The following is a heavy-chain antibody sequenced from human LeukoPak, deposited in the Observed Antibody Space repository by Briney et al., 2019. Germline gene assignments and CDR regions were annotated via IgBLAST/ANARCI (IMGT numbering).Heavy chain of an antibody. CDR2: TIPIFGTA. V-gene: IGHV1-69*13. Sequence: ASVKVSCKASGGTFSSYAISWVRQAPGQGLEWMGGTIPIFGTANYAQKFQGRVTITADESTSTAYMELRSLRSDDTAVYYCARTPRVHRQNYYDSSGYKTAGDYWGQGTLVTVSS. CDR1: GGTFSSYA. D-gene: IGHD3-22*01. CDR3: ARTPRVHRQNYYDSSGYKTAGDY. J-gene: IGHJ4*02.